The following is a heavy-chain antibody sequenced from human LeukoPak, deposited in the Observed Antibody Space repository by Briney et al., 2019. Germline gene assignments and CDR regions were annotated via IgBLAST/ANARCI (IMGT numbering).Heavy chain of an antibody. J-gene: IGHJ4*02. Sequence: GGSLRLSCAASGFTFSSYAMTWGREAPGKGVGWVSGISRSGDSTDYADSVKGRFTISRDNPKNMVYLQMNSLRVEDTAVYFCATRSYSAGRDFWGQGTLVTVSS. V-gene: IGHV3-23*01. CDR1: GFTFSSYA. D-gene: IGHD6-13*01. CDR3: ATRSYSAGRDF. CDR2: ISRSGDST.